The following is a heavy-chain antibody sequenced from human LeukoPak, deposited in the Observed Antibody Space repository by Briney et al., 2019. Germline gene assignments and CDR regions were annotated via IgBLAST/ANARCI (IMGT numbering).Heavy chain of an antibody. D-gene: IGHD4-17*01. J-gene: IGHJ4*02. CDR3: AKGLTVTTAFFDY. V-gene: IGHV3-9*01. Sequence: PGGSLRLSCAASGFTFDDYAMHWVRQAPGKGLEWVSGISWNSGSIGYADSVKGRFTISRDNAKNSLYLQMNSLRAEDTALYYCAKGLTVTTAFFDYWGREPWSPSPQ. CDR1: GFTFDDYA. CDR2: ISWNSGSI.